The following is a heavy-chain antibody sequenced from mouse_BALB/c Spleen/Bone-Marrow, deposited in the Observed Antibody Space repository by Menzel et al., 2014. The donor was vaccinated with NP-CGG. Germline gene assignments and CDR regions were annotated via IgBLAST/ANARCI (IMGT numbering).Heavy chain of an antibody. CDR1: GYTFTSYW. V-gene: IGHV1-5*01. CDR2: IYPGNSDT. Sequence: SGTVLARPGASVKMSCKASGYTFTSYWMHWVKQRPGQGLEWIGTIYPGNSDTTYSQKFKGKAKLTAVTSTSTAYMELSSLTNEDSAVYYCTTLARNYFDYWGQGTTLTVSS. J-gene: IGHJ2*01. CDR3: TTLARNYFDY.